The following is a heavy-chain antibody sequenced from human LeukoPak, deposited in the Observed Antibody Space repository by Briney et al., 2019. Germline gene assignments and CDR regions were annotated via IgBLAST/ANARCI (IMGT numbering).Heavy chain of an antibody. V-gene: IGHV3-30*04. CDR3: AREEDSSGYYPTNFDY. J-gene: IGHJ4*02. CDR1: GFIFSNYA. CDR2: ISYDGNNK. D-gene: IGHD3-22*01. Sequence: GGSLRLSCAASGFIFSNYAMHWVRQAPGKGLEWVAVISYDGNNKYYAEAVRGRFTVSRDNSNNTLYMQMNSLRAEDTAVYYWAREEDSSGYYPTNFDYWGQGTLVTVSS.